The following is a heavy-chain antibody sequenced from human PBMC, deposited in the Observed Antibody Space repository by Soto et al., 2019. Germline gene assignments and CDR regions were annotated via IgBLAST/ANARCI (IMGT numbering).Heavy chain of an antibody. V-gene: IGHV4-39*01. CDR1: GGSISSSSYY. CDR2: IYYSGST. J-gene: IGHJ5*02. Sequence: SETLSLTCTVSGGSISSSSYYWGWIRQPPGKGLEWIGSIYYSGSTYYNPSLKSRVTISVDTSKNQFSLKLSSVTAADTAVYYCARHVAHTERQQLVPPHWFDPWGQGTLVTVSS. D-gene: IGHD6-13*01. CDR3: ARHVAHTERQQLVPPHWFDP.